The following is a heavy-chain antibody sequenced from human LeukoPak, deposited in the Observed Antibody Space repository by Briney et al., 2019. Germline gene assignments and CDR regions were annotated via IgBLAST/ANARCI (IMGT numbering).Heavy chain of an antibody. CDR2: ISNGGGST. D-gene: IGHD6-19*01. CDR1: GFTFTNYA. CDR3: AKAPYSSGPSNWFDP. Sequence: PGGSLRLSCAASGFTFTNYAMHWVRQAPGKGLEWVSGISNGGGSTYYADSVKGRFTISRDNSKHTVYLQMGSLRDGDTAVYYCAKAPYSSGPSNWFDPWGQGTPVTVSS. J-gene: IGHJ5*02. V-gene: IGHV3-23*01.